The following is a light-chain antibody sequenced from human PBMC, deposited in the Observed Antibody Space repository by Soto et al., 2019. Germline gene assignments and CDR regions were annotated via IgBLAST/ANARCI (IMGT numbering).Light chain of an antibody. CDR1: QSVSNY. CDR3: QQRSNWPPIT. V-gene: IGKV3-11*01. Sequence: EIVSTQSPATLSLSPGESATLSCRASQSVSNYLTWYQQKPGQAPRLLIYDASNRATDIPARFSGSGSGTDFTLTISSLEPEDFAVYYCQQRSNWPPITVGQGTRLEIK. J-gene: IGKJ5*01. CDR2: DAS.